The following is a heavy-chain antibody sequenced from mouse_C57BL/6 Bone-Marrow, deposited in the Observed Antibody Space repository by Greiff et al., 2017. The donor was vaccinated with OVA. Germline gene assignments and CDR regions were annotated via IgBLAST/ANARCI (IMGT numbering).Heavy chain of an antibody. V-gene: IGHV1-9*01. J-gene: IGHJ1*03. CDR3: ARVGDYYGSRNWYFDV. CDR2: ILPGSGST. CDR1: GYTFTGYL. D-gene: IGHD1-1*01. Sequence: VQLQQSGAELMKPGASVKLSCKATGYTFTGYLIEWVKQRPGHGLEWIGEILPGSGSTNYNEKFKGKATFTADTSSNTAYMQLSSLTTEDSAIYYCARVGDYYGSRNWYFDVWGTGTTVTVSS.